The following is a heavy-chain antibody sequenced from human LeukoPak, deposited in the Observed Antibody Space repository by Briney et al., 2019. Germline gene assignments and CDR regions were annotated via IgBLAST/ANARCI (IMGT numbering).Heavy chain of an antibody. J-gene: IGHJ4*02. Sequence: GGSLRLSCAASGFTFDDYGMSWVRQAPGKGLEWVSGINWNGGSTGYADSVKGRFTISRDNAKNSLYLQMNSLRAEDTALYYCARDRGALSLPSLMIVVVNVPYSGPFDYWGQETLVTVSS. V-gene: IGHV3-20*04. CDR2: INWNGGST. CDR1: GFTFDDYG. CDR3: ARDRGALSLPSLMIVVVNVPYSGPFDY. D-gene: IGHD3-22*01.